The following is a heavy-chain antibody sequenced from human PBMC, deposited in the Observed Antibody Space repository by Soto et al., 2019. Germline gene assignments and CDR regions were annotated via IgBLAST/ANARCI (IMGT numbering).Heavy chain of an antibody. CDR3: ARHTLDAFDI. CDR1: GYTFTSYY. V-gene: IGHV1-46*01. CDR2: INPSGGST. J-gene: IGHJ3*02. Sequence: ASVKVSCKASGYTFTSYYMHWVRQAPGQGLEWMGIINPSGGSTSYAQKFQGRVTMTRNTSTSTAYMELSSLRSEDTAVYYCARHTLDAFDIWGQGTMVTVSS.